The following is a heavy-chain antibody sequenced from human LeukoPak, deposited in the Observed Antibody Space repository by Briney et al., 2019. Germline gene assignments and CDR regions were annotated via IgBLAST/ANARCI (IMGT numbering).Heavy chain of an antibody. J-gene: IGHJ6*02. CDR1: GFTFSSYW. CDR3: AKDRGYYGSGSYYNNYGMDV. CDR2: ISGSGGST. Sequence: GGSLRLSCAASGFTFSSYWMSWVRQAPGKGLEWVSVISGSGGSTYYADSVKGRFTISRDNSKNTLYLQMNSLRAEDTAVYHCAKDRGYYGSGSYYNNYGMDVWGQGTTVTVSS. V-gene: IGHV3-23*01. D-gene: IGHD3-10*01.